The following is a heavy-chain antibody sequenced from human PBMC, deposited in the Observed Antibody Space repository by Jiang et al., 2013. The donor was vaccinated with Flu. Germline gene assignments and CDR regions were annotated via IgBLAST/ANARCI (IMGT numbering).Heavy chain of an antibody. V-gene: IGHV3-23*01. J-gene: IGHJ4*02. CDR3: AKVFGQLVQGFDY. D-gene: IGHD6-6*01. Sequence: TISRDNSKNTLYLQMNSLRAEDTAVYYCAKVFGQLVQGFDYWGQGTLVTVSS.